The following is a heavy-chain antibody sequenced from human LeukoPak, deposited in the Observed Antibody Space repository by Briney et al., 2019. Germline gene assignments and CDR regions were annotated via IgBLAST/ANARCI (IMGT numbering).Heavy chain of an antibody. CDR2: IKSKTDGGTT. CDR1: GFTFSNAR. J-gene: IGHJ3*02. Sequence: PGGSLRLSCAASGFTFSNARMNWVRQAPGKGLEWVGRIKSKTDGGTTDYAAPVKGRFTISRDDSKNTLYLQMNSLKTEDAAVYYCIIGRGVGYYDSSGRYPDALHIWGQGTMVTVSS. CDR3: IIGRGVGYYDSSGRYPDALHI. D-gene: IGHD3-22*01. V-gene: IGHV3-15*07.